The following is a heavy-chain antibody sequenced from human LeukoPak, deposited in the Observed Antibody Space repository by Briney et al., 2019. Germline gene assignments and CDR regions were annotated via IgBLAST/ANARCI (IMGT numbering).Heavy chain of an antibody. CDR1: GGTFSSYA. J-gene: IGHJ4*02. V-gene: IGHV1-69*13. CDR3: ATEGPTIFGVVIGPPDY. CDR2: IIPIFGTA. Sequence: ASVKVSCKASGGTFSSYAISWVRQAPGQGLEWMGGIIPIFGTANYAQKFQGRVTITADESTSTAYMELSSLRSEDTAVYYCATEGPTIFGVVIGPPDYWGQGTLVTVSS. D-gene: IGHD3-3*01.